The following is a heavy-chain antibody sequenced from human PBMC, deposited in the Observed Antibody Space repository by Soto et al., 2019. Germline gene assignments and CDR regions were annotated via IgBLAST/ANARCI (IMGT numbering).Heavy chain of an antibody. V-gene: IGHV3-53*01. D-gene: IGHD5-12*01. CDR3: ARARDGYNFLYEPT. CDR2: SYSGGST. J-gene: IGHJ4*02. Sequence: EVQLVESGGGLIQPGGSLRLSCVASGLTVSNNYMSWVRQAPGKGLEWVSVSYSGGSTDYADSVKGRFTISRDNSKNTLYLQMNSLRADDTAVYYCARARDGYNFLYEPTWGQGTLVTVSS. CDR1: GLTVSNNY.